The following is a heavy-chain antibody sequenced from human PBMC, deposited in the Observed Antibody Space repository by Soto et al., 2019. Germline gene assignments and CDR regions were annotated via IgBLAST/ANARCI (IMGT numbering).Heavy chain of an antibody. Sequence: PGGSLRLSCAASGFTFSDYYMSWIRQAPGKGLEWVSYISSSGSTIYYADSVKGRLTISRDNAKNSLYLQMNSLRAEDTAVYYCARCVVVVVAAKPCYYYYRMDVWGQGTTVTVSS. J-gene: IGHJ6*02. CDR3: ARCVVVVVAAKPCYYYYRMDV. CDR2: ISSSGSTI. V-gene: IGHV3-11*01. D-gene: IGHD2-15*01. CDR1: GFTFSDYY.